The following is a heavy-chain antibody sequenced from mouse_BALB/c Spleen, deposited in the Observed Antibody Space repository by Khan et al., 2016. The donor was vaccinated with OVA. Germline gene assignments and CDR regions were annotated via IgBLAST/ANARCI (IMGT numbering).Heavy chain of an antibody. CDR3: ARTARIKY. V-gene: IGHV3-2*02. CDR1: GYSITSGYG. J-gene: IGHJ2*01. Sequence: EVKLLESGPGLVKPSQSLSLTCTVTGYSITSGYGWNWIRQFPGNKLEWMGYISYSGSTNYKPSLKSRISITRDTSKNTFFLQLNSVTTEDTATYYCARTARIKYWGQGTTLTVSA. CDR2: ISYSGST. D-gene: IGHD1-2*01.